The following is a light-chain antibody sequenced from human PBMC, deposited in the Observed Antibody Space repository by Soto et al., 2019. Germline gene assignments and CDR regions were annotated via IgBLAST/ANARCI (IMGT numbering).Light chain of an antibody. V-gene: IGKV3-15*01. Sequence: EIVMTQSPVTLSVSPGERALLSCRASQSVSSNLGWYQQKPGQAPRLLIYRASTRATGIPARFSGSGSGTEFTLTISSLQSEDSAVYYCQQYNHWSSITFGQGTRLEIK. CDR2: RAS. CDR3: QQYNHWSSIT. J-gene: IGKJ5*01. CDR1: QSVSSN.